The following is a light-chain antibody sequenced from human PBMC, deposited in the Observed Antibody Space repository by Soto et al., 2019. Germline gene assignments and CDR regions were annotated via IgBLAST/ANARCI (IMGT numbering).Light chain of an antibody. CDR3: QHRGT. CDR1: QSVSSSY. J-gene: IGKJ1*01. CDR2: GAS. V-gene: IGKV3D-20*02. Sequence: EIVMTQSPATLSVSPGEGVTLSCRASQSVSSSYLAWYQQKPGQAPRLLIYGASSRATGIPDRFSGSGSGTDFTLTISRLEPEDFAVYYCQHRGTFGQGTKVVIK.